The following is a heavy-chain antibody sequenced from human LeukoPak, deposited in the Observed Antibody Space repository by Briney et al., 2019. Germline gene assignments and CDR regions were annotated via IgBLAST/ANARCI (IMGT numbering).Heavy chain of an antibody. CDR1: GFTFSRYW. Sequence: PGGSLRLSCAASGFTFSRYWMHWVRQAPGKGLEWVSVISGSGTSTYYADSAKGRFTISRDNSKNTLYLQMNSLRAEDTAVYYCAKAFIQQLRYFDLWGRGTLVTVSS. J-gene: IGHJ2*01. CDR2: ISGSGTST. V-gene: IGHV3-23*01. D-gene: IGHD6-13*01. CDR3: AKAFIQQLRYFDL.